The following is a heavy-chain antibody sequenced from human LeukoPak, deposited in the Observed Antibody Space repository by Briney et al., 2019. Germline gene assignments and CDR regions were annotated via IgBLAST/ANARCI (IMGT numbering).Heavy chain of an antibody. CDR3: ARSAQISSTSSLGMAV. D-gene: IGHD2-2*01. V-gene: IGHV1-2*06. Sequence: ASVKVSCKASGYTFTCYYTHWVRQAPGQGLEWMGRINPNSGGTNYAQKFQGRVTMTRDTSISTAYMELSRLRSDDTAVYSCARSAQISSTSSLGMAVWGQGTTVTVSS. CDR1: GYTFTCYY. CDR2: INPNSGGT. J-gene: IGHJ6*02.